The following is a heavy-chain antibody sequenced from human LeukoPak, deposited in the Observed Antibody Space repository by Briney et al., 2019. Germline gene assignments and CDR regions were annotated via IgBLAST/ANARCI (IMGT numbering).Heavy chain of an antibody. D-gene: IGHD1-26*01. CDR3: AREMSWGRGSYYMDV. CDR2: MNPNSGNT. Sequence: ASVKVSCKASGYTFTSYDINWVRRATGQGLEWMGCMNPNSGNTGYAQKFQGRVTMTRTTSIGKAYMELSSLRSEDTAVYYCAREMSWGRGSYYMDVWGKGTTVTVSS. CDR1: GYTFTSYD. V-gene: IGHV1-8*01. J-gene: IGHJ6*03.